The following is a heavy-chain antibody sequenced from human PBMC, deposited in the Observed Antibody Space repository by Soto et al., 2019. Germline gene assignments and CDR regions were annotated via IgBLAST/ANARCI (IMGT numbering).Heavy chain of an antibody. CDR3: ARHYSAMGV. CDR2: IYSDNNT. Sequence: EVQLVETGGDLIQPGGSLRLSCAASGFTVSSDSMTWVRQAPGKGLEWISIIYSDNNTDYADSVKGRFSISRDTSKNILYLQMNSQRAEDTAEYYCARHYSAMGVWGQGNTVTVSS. CDR1: GFTVSSDS. J-gene: IGHJ6*02. V-gene: IGHV3-53*02.